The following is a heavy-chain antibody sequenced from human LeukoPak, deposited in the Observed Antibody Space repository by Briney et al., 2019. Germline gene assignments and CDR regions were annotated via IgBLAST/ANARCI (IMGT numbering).Heavy chain of an antibody. J-gene: IGHJ4*02. CDR1: GFTFSSYA. Sequence: GGSLRLSCAATGFTFSSYAMSWVRQAPGKGLEWVSAINGGGGSTYYADSVKGRFTISRDNSKNTLYLQKNSLRAEDTAVYYCAKGTLGGGFSYWGQGTLVTVSS. CDR3: AKGTLGGGFSY. D-gene: IGHD6-25*01. CDR2: INGGGGST. V-gene: IGHV3-23*01.